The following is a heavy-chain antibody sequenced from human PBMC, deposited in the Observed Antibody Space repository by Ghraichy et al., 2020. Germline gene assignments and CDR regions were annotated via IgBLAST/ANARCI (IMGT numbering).Heavy chain of an antibody. V-gene: IGHV3-33*01. CDR2: IWYDGTNK. Sequence: GGSLRLSCAASGFGFSSYGMHWVRQAPGKGLEWVEEIWYDGTNKYYADSVKGRFIISRDNSQNTLNLQMNSLRAEDTAVYYCARESLYDILTGSPPDYWGQGTLVTASS. D-gene: IGHD3-9*01. CDR1: GFGFSSYG. CDR3: ARESLYDILTGSPPDY. J-gene: IGHJ4*02.